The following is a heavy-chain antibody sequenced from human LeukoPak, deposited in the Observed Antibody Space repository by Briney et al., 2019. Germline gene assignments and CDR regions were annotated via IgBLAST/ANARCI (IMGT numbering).Heavy chain of an antibody. CDR1: GFTFSSYS. Sequence: GGPLRLSCAASGFTFSSYSMLWLRHAPGKGREWVSYISSSSSTILYADSVKRRFTISRDNIKNSLYLQMNTLRAEDTAVYYCARDRHKYNYDSGGYPPYWGQGTLVTVSS. CDR2: ISSSSSTI. D-gene: IGHD3-22*01. CDR3: ARDRHKYNYDSGGYPPY. J-gene: IGHJ4*02. V-gene: IGHV3-48*01.